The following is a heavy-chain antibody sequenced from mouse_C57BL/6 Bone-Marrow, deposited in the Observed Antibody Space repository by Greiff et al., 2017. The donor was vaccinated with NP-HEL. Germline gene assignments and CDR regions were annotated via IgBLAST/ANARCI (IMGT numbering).Heavy chain of an antibody. D-gene: IGHD1-2*01. J-gene: IGHJ2*01. CDR1: GYTFTSYW. Sequence: QVQLKQPGAELVMPGASVKLSCKASGYTFTSYWMHWVKQRPGQGLEWIGEIDPSDSYTNYNQKFKGKSTLTVDKSSSTAYMQLSSLTSEDSAVYYCASSDYYGRRFDYWGQGTTLTVSS. CDR3: ASSDYYGRRFDY. CDR2: IDPSDSYT. V-gene: IGHV1-69*01.